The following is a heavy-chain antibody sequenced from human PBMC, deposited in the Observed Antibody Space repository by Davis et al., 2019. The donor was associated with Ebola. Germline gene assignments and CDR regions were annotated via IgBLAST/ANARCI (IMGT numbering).Heavy chain of an antibody. V-gene: IGHV3-33*06. CDR3: AKHFRVSSMDV. D-gene: IGHD6-13*01. CDR1: GFTFSSYG. Sequence: PGGSLRLSCAASGFTFSSYGMHWVRQAPGKGLEWVAVIWYDGSNKYYADSVKGRFTISRDNSKNTLYLQMNSLRAEDTAVYYCAKHFRVSSMDVWGQGTTVTVSS. CDR2: IWYDGSNK. J-gene: IGHJ6*02.